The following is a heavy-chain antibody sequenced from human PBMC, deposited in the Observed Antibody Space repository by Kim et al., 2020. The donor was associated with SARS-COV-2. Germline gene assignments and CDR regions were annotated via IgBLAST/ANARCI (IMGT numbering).Heavy chain of an antibody. J-gene: IGHJ5*02. CDR1: GGTFSSYA. CDR2: IIPIFGTA. D-gene: IGHD1-26*01. Sequence: SVKVSCKASGGTFSSYAISWVRQAPGQGLEWMGGIIPIFGTANYAQKFQGRVTITADESTSTAYMELSSLRSEDTAVYYCARDLVGATVSGNTFDPWGQGTLVTVSS. CDR3: ARDLVGATVSGNTFDP. V-gene: IGHV1-69*13.